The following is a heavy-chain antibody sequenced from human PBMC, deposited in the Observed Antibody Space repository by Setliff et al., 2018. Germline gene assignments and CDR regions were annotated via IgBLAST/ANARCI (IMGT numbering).Heavy chain of an antibody. CDR2: ISGSSGDA. D-gene: IGHD2-8*01. CDR1: NYTFINYG. V-gene: IGHV1-18*01. Sequence: SVKVSCKASNYTFINYGMSWVRQIPGHGLEWMGWISGSSGDASYAQKFQGRVIITLDTLTTTAYMELRSLRSDDTAVYYCARDSRIRFTKEEGGAYYYGMDVWGQGTTVTVSS. J-gene: IGHJ6*02. CDR3: ARDSRIRFTKEEGGAYYYGMDV.